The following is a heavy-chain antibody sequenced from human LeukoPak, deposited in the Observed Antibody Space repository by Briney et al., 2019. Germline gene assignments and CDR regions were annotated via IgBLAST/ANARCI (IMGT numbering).Heavy chain of an antibody. CDR3: APLDLEYSSPSADY. V-gene: IGHV1-2*02. CDR2: INPNSGGT. CDR1: GYTFTGYY. Sequence: ASVKVSCKASGYTFTGYYMHWVRQAPGQGLEWMGWINPNSGGTNYAQKFQGRVTMTRDTSISTAYMELSRLRSDDTAVYYCAPLDLEYSSPSADYWGQGTLVTVSS. D-gene: IGHD6-6*01. J-gene: IGHJ4*02.